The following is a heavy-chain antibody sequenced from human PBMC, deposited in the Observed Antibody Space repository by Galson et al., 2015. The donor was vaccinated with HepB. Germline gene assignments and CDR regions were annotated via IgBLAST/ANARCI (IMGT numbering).Heavy chain of an antibody. CDR3: ARPPSFGY. CDR1: GYTFTNYG. V-gene: IGHV1-18*04. J-gene: IGHJ4*02. CDR2: IRVYNGDT. D-gene: IGHD3-10*01. Sequence: SVKVSCKASGYTFTNYGISWVRQAPGQGLQWMGWIRVYNGDTNLAQNFQGRVTMTTDTSTSTAYMELRSLRFDDTAVYYCARPPSFGYWGQGTLVSVSS.